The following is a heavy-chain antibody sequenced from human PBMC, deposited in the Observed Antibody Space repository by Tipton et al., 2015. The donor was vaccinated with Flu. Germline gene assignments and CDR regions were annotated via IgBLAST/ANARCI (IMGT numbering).Heavy chain of an antibody. Sequence: GLVKPSETLTLTCTVTGDSISSYFWTWIRQPAGKRLEWIGRFHTSENSNYNPSLKSRVTISVDTSKNQFSLQLTSVTAADTAVYYCARMRARDCTLGVCYLWYFDLWGRGTLVTVSS. V-gene: IGHV4-4*07. CDR2: FHTSENS. D-gene: IGHD2-21*01. J-gene: IGHJ2*01. CDR3: ARMRARDCTLGVCYLWYFDL. CDR1: GDSISSYF.